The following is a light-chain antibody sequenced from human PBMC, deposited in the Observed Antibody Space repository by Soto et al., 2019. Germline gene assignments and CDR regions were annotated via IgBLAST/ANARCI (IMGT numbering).Light chain of an antibody. V-gene: IGLV2-8*01. CDR1: SSDVGGYNF. CDR2: EVT. CDR3: TSYAGSNIPVV. J-gene: IGLJ2*01. Sequence: QSALTQPPSASGSPGQSGTISCTGTSSDVGGYNFVSWYQQHPGKAPKLMIYEVTKRPSGVPDRFSGSKSGNTASLTVSGLQGEDEADYYCTSYAGSNIPVVFGGGTKLTVL.